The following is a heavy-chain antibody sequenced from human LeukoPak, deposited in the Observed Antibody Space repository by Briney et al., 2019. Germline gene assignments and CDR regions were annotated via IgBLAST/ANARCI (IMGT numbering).Heavy chain of an antibody. CDR1: GFTFSSYA. J-gene: IGHJ4*02. Sequence: GGSLRLSCAASGFTFSSYAMSWVRQAPGKGLEWVSAISGSGGSTYYADSVKGRCTISRDNSKNTLYLQMNSLRAEDTAVYYCAGNSGVVSGGPFDYWGQGTLVTVSS. D-gene: IGHD3-3*01. CDR3: AGNSGVVSGGPFDY. V-gene: IGHV3-23*01. CDR2: ISGSGGST.